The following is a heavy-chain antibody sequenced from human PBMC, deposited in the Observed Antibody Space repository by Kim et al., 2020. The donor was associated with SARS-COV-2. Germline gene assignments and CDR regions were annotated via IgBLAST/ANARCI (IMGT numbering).Heavy chain of an antibody. CDR3: AIDFPRGPYYYYGMDI. Sequence: SETLSLTCTVSGGSISSSSYYWGWIRQPPGKGLEWIGSIYYSGSTYYNPSLKSRVTISVDTSKNQFSLKLSSVTAADTAVYYCAIDFPRGPYYYYGMDIWGQGTTVTVSS. CDR2: IYYSGST. D-gene: IGHD3-3*01. V-gene: IGHV4-39*01. CDR1: GGSISSSSYY. J-gene: IGHJ6*02.